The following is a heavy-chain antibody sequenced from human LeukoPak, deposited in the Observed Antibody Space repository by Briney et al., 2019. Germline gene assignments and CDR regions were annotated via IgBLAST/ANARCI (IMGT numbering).Heavy chain of an antibody. CDR1: GFTFSHYW. CDR2: INQDGSEE. V-gene: IGHV3-7*01. J-gene: IGHJ4*02. CDR3: VRDGGVSGYDLLDY. D-gene: IGHD5-12*01. Sequence: GGSLRLSCAASGFTFSHYWMTWVRQAPGKGLEWVAQINQDGSEEYYMDSVKARFTISRDNAKNSVFPQMNSLRAEDTAVYYCVRDGGVSGYDLLDYWGQGTLVTVSS.